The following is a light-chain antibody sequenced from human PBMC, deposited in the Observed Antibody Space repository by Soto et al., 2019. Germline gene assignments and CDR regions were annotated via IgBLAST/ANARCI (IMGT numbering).Light chain of an antibody. CDR1: QSVSTN. CDR2: GAS. Sequence: EIVMTQSPATLSVSPGERATLSCRASQSVSTNLAWYQQKPGQAPILLLYGASTRAAGVPARFSGSGSGTAVTLTISSRQSEEFAVSSCQQYDNWPPWTFGQGTKVELK. CDR3: QQYDNWPPWT. V-gene: IGKV3-15*01. J-gene: IGKJ1*01.